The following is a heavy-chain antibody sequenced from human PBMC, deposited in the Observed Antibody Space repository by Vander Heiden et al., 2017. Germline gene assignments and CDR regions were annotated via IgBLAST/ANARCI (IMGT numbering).Heavy chain of an antibody. Sequence: EVQLVESGGGLVQPGGSLRPSCAASGLPLGSYSMNWVRQAPGKGLEWVSYISSSSSTIYYADSVKGRFTISRDNAKSSLYRQMNSLRDEETAVYYCAREYWGRSYYYFDYWGQGTLVTVSS. J-gene: IGHJ4*02. CDR1: GLPLGSYS. CDR2: ISSSSSTI. D-gene: IGHD1-26*01. V-gene: IGHV3-48*02. CDR3: AREYWGRSYYYFDY.